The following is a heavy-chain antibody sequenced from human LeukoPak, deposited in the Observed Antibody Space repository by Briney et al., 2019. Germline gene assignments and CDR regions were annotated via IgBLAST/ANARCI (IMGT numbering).Heavy chain of an antibody. CDR3: ARAGSAAATADY. D-gene: IGHD6-25*01. J-gene: IGHJ4*02. CDR1: GYTFIGYY. V-gene: IGHV1-46*01. CDR2: INPRGGST. Sequence: ASVKVSCKASGYTFIGYYIHWVRQAPGQGPEWMGIINPRGGSTDYSQKFQGRITMTSDTSTSTVYMELSSLSSDDTAVYFCARAGSAAATADYWGQGTLVTVSS.